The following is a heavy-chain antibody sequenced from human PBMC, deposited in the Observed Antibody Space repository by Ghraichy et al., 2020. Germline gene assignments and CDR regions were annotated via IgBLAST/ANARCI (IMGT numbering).Heavy chain of an antibody. CDR1: GFTFSNAW. CDR2: IKSKTDGGTT. CDR3: TTDYYDSSGYPGRGYYYYYMDV. J-gene: IGHJ6*03. D-gene: IGHD3-22*01. Sequence: GGSLRLSCAASGFTFSNAWMSWVRQAPGKGLEWVGRIKSKTDGGTTDYAAPVKGRFTISRDDSKNTLYLQMNSLKTEDTAVYYCTTDYYDSSGYPGRGYYYYYMDVWGKGTTVTVSS. V-gene: IGHV3-15*01.